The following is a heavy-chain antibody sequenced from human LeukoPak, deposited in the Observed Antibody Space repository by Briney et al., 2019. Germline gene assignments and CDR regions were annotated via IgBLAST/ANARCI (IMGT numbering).Heavy chain of an antibody. CDR1: GVSTTNGIYY. J-gene: IGHJ4*02. V-gene: IGHV4-39*01. Sequence: SETLSLTCTVSGVSTTNGIYYWAWIRQSPGKGLEWIGNVHNVGSTYYNLSLRSRVTMSIDTSKNQFSLRLNSVTAADTAVYYCARHAEYNSGWHFYLDHWGQGILVTVSS. D-gene: IGHD6-19*01. CDR2: VHNVGST. CDR3: ARHAEYNSGWHFYLDH.